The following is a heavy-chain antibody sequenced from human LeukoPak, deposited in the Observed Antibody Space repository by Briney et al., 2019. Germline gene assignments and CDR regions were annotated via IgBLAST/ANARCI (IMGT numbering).Heavy chain of an antibody. J-gene: IGHJ4*02. CDR2: VYYSGST. D-gene: IGHD6-19*01. Sequence: SETLSLTCTVSGGSTSNCRYYWGWVRQPPGKGLEGIGSVYYSGSTYYNPSLKSRVTISVDTSKNQFSLKLSSVAAADTAVYYCARIGAVAGTKGFDYWGQGTLVAVSS. CDR1: GGSTSNCRYY. V-gene: IGHV4-39*01. CDR3: ARIGAVAGTKGFDY.